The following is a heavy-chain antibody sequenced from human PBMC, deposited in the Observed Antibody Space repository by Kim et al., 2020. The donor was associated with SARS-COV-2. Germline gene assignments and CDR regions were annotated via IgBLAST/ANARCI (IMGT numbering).Heavy chain of an antibody. CDR3: ATNLAAAGVV. CDR1: GFTVSSNY. CDR2: IYSGDKI. D-gene: IGHD6-13*01. J-gene: IGHJ4*02. V-gene: IGHV3-66*01. Sequence: GGSLRLSCAASGFTVSSNYMSWLRQAPGKGLEWLSVIYSGDKIYYVESVKGRLTISRDNSKNTLYLQMSSLRVEDTAAYYCATNLAAAGVVWGQGTLVT.